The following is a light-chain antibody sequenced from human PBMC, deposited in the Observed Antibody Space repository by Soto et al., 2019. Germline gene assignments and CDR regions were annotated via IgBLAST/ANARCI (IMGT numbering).Light chain of an antibody. J-gene: IGKJ1*01. CDR3: QQTSAFPRT. Sequence: DIRMTQSPATLSASVGDRVTITCRASQSISSWLAWYQQKPGKAPKLLIYDASSLESGVPSRFSGSGSGTEFTLTISSLQPDDFATYYCQQTSAFPRTFGQGTKVDIK. CDR2: DAS. V-gene: IGKV1-5*01. CDR1: QSISSW.